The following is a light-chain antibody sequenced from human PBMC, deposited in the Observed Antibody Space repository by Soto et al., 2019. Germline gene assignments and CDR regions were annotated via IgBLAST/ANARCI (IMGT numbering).Light chain of an antibody. Sequence: EIVLTHSPATLSLSPGERATLSCRASQSVRSYLAWYQQKPGQAPRLLIYDASNRATGIPARFSGSGSGTDFTLTISSLEPEDFAVYYCQQRSNWPLTFGGGTKVEI. V-gene: IGKV3-11*01. CDR3: QQRSNWPLT. CDR1: QSVRSY. J-gene: IGKJ4*01. CDR2: DAS.